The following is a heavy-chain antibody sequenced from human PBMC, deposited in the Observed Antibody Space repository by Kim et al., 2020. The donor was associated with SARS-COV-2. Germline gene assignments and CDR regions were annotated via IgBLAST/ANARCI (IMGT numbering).Heavy chain of an antibody. V-gene: IGHV3-30*04. J-gene: IGHJ6*02. CDR3: ARDMGSCGSGWIYYYYGMDA. Sequence: GGSLRLSCAASGFTFSSYAMHWVRQAPGKGLEWVAVISYDGSSKNYVDSVKGRFTISRDNSKNTLYLQMNSLRAEDTAVYYCARDMGSCGSGWIYYYYGMDAWGQGTPVTVSS. CDR1: GFTFSSYA. CDR2: ISYDGSSK. D-gene: IGHD2-21*02.